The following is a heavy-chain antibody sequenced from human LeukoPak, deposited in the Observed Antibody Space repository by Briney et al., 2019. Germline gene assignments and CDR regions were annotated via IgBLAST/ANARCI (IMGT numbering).Heavy chain of an antibody. CDR1: GYTFTSYY. CDR2: INPSGGST. Sequence: ASVKVSCKASGYTFTSYYMHWVRQAPGQGLEWMGIINPSGGSTSYAQKFQGRVTMTRDTSTSTAYMELSSLRSEDTAVYYCASELEYYYDSSGYRFGWGQGTLVTVSS. CDR3: ASELEYYYDSSGYRFG. J-gene: IGHJ4*02. V-gene: IGHV1-46*01. D-gene: IGHD3-22*01.